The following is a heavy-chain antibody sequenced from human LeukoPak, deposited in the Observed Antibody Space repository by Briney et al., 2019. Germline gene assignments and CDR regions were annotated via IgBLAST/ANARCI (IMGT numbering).Heavy chain of an antibody. V-gene: IGHV4-34*01. Sequence: SETLSLTCAVYGGSFSGYYWSWIRQPPGKGLEWIGEINHSGSTNYNPSLKSRVTISVDTSKNQFSLKLSSVTAADTAVYYCARSSSFTISPRLYYYYYMDVWGKGTTVTVSS. D-gene: IGHD3-3*01. CDR1: GGSFSGYY. J-gene: IGHJ6*03. CDR3: ARSSSFTISPRLYYYYYMDV. CDR2: INHSGST.